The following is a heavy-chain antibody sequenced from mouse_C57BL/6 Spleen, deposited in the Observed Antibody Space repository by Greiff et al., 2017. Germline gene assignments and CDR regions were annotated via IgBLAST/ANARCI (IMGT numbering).Heavy chain of an antibody. J-gene: IGHJ1*03. Sequence: EVMLVESGGGLVKPGGSLQLSCAASGFTFSDYGMHWVRQAPEKGLEWVAYISSGSSTIYYADTVKGRFTISRDNAKNTLFLHMTSLRSEDTAMYCGARRGKGRYCEVWGTGTRVTVSS. CDR2: ISSGSSTI. CDR1: GFTFSDYG. V-gene: IGHV5-17*01. D-gene: IGHD3-3*01. CDR3: ARRGKGRYCEV.